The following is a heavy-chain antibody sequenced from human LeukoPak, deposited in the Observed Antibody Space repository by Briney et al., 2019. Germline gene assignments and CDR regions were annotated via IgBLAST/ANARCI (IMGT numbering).Heavy chain of an antibody. CDR1: GGSISSYY. J-gene: IGHJ4*02. CDR2: IYYSGST. CDR3: ARGTGATAY. Sequence: PSETLSLTCTVPGGSISSYYWSWIRQPPGKGLEWIGYIYYSGSTNYNPSLKSRVTISVDTSKNQFSLKLSSVTVADTAVYYCARGTGATAYWGQGTLVTVSS. D-gene: IGHD1-1*01. V-gene: IGHV4-59*01.